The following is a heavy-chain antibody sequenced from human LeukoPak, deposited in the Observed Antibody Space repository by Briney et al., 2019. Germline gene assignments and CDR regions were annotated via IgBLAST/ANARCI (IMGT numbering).Heavy chain of an antibody. D-gene: IGHD3-16*01. V-gene: IGHV3-30-3*01. CDR3: ALGGRGRSFDY. J-gene: IGHJ4*02. CDR1: GFTFSDFA. Sequence: PGGSLRLSCAASGFTFSDFAMHWVRQAPGKGLEWVAVVSDNGITKFYADSVKGRFTISRDNSKNTLYLQMHSLRAEDTAGYYCALGGRGRSFDYWGQGTLVTVSS. CDR2: VSDNGITK.